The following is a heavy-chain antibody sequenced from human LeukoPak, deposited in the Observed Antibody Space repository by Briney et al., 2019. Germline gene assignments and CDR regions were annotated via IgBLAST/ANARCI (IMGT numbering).Heavy chain of an antibody. D-gene: IGHD4-23*01. CDR1: GFTLSSYW. Sequence: PGGSLRLSCAASGFTLSSYWMHWVRQVPGKGLVWVSRIKSDGSDTRYADSVKGRFTISRDNAKNTLYLQMNSLRVEDTAVYYCARGRPHGNDYWGQGTLVIVSS. CDR2: IKSDGSDT. J-gene: IGHJ4*02. V-gene: IGHV3-74*01. CDR3: ARGRPHGNDY.